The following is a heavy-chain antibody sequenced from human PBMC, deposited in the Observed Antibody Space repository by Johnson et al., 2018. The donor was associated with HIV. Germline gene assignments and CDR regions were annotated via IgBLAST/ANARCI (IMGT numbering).Heavy chain of an antibody. D-gene: IGHD6-13*01. CDR1: GFTFSSYA. CDR3: ASGWGIAASDAFDI. CDR2: ISYDGSNK. J-gene: IGHJ3*02. Sequence: QVQLVESGGGLVQPGGSLRLSCAASGFTFSSYAMHLVRQAPGKGLEWVAVISYDGSNKYYADSVKGRFTISRDNAKNSLYLQMNSLRAEDTAVYYCASGWGIAASDAFDIWGQGTMVIVSS. V-gene: IGHV3-30*04.